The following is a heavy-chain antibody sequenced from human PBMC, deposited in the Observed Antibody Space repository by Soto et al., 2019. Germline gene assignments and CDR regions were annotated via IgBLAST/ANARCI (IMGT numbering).Heavy chain of an antibody. J-gene: IGHJ4*02. CDR3: ATDDGRGLRD. CDR1: GIPFNNYW. D-gene: IGHD3-16*01. V-gene: IGHV3-74*01. CDR2: INTVATII. Sequence: PGGSLRLSCAVSGIPFNNYWMHWIRQAPGKGLVWVSHINTVATIINYGDSVKGRFTISRDNAENTLYLQMNSLGVEDTATYYCATDDGRGLRDWGQGTLVTVSS.